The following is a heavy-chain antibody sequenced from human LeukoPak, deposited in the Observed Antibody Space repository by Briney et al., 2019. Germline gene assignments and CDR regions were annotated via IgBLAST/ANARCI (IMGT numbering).Heavy chain of an antibody. CDR1: GFTFSSDS. D-gene: IGHD6-13*01. J-gene: IGHJ4*02. CDR2: ISSSSSYI. V-gene: IGHV3-21*04. Sequence: GGSLRLSCAASGFTFSSDSMNWVRQAPGKGREWVSTISSSSSYIYSADSVKGRFTISRDNAKNSLYLQMNSLRAEDTAVYYCARGGSSWQLFDYWGQGTLVTVSS. CDR3: ARGGSSWQLFDY.